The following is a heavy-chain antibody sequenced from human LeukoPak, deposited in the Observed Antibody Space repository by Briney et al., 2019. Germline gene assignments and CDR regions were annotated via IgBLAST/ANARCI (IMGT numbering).Heavy chain of an antibody. CDR1: GFTFSSYA. CDR3: ARAGGSGSYYDFDY. D-gene: IGHD3-10*01. CDR2: ISTSGTTI. V-gene: IGHV3-48*03. Sequence: GGSLRLSCAASGFTFSSYAMSWVRQAPGKGLEWVSYISTSGTTIYYADSVKGRFTISRDNAKNSLHLQMNSLRAEDTAVYYCARAGGSGSYYDFDYWGQGSLVTVSS. J-gene: IGHJ4*02.